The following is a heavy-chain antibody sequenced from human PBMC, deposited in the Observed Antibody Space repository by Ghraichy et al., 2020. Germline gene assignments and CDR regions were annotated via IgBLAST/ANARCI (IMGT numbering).Heavy chain of an antibody. CDR3: SERGGGN. V-gene: IGHV4-59*08. CDR1: GVSISRHY. D-gene: IGHD2-15*01. CDR2: VYYRGNT. J-gene: IGHJ4*02. Sequence: SQTLSLTCTVSGVSISRHYWSWIRQPPGKGLEYIASVYYRGNTYYNPSLNSRAAISIDTSKSQFSLKLSSVTAADTAVYYCSERGGGNWGQGAQVTVSS.